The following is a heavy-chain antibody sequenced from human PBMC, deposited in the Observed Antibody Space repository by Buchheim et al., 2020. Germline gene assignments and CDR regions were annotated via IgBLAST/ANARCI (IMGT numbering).Heavy chain of an antibody. CDR2: INDKSVTI. V-gene: IGHV3-48*02. CDR1: GFTFTDYS. D-gene: IGHD3-10*01. J-gene: IGHJ3*02. Sequence: EVLLLESGGGLVHPGGSLRLSCAATGFTFTDYSMNWFRQAPGKGLEWVSYINDKSVTIHYAASVNGRFIISRDNAKRSLYLQMNSLRDEDTAVYYCARDRYWIGGDAFDIWGQGT. CDR3: ARDRYWIGGDAFDI.